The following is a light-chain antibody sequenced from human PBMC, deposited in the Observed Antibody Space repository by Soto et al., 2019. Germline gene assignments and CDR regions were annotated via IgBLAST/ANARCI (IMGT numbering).Light chain of an antibody. CDR2: GAS. CDR3: QQYDNWPPYT. V-gene: IGKV3-15*01. Sequence: EILMMQSPATLSVSPGERATLSCRASQSVSTNLAWYQQKPGQAPRLLIYGASTRATGIPARFSGSGSGTEFTLTISSLQSEDFAVYYCQQYDNWPPYTFGQGTKLEIK. CDR1: QSVSTN. J-gene: IGKJ2*01.